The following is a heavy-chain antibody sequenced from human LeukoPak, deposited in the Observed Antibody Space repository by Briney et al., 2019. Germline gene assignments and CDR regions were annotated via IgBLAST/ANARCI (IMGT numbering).Heavy chain of an antibody. Sequence: PSETLSLTCTVSGGSISSYYWSWIRQPPGKGLEWIGYIYYSGSTNYNPSLKSRVTISVDTSKNQFSLKLSSVTAADTAVYYRARGISVTPYYGMDVWGQGTTVTVSS. J-gene: IGHJ6*02. CDR2: IYYSGST. CDR3: ARGISVTPYYGMDV. V-gene: IGHV4-59*08. D-gene: IGHD4-17*01. CDR1: GGSISSYY.